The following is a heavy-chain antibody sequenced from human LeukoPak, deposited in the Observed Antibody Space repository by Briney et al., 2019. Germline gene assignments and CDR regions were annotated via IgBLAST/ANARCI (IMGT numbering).Heavy chain of an antibody. CDR1: GFTFATSA. CDR2: IVVGSGHT. CDR3: AATLTVTTGSTYYGMDV. D-gene: IGHD4-17*01. V-gene: IGHV1-58*01. Sequence: GASVTVSCKASGFTFATSAVQWVRQSRGQRLEWIGWIVVGSGHTNYAQKFQGRVTITRDMSTSTSYMDLSSLRSEDTAVYYCAATLTVTTGSTYYGMDVWGRGTTVTVSS. J-gene: IGHJ6*02.